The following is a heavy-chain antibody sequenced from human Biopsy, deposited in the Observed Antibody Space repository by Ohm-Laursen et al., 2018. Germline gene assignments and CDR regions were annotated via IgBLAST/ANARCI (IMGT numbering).Heavy chain of an antibody. J-gene: IGHJ4*02. V-gene: IGHV1-24*01. CDR3: AADINVWNVNY. CDR2: FAPENDRI. CDR1: GYSLTELS. D-gene: IGHD1-1*01. Sequence: ATVKISCKVSGYSLTELSMHWVRQAPGQGLEWMGGFAPENDRIVYSQKFQGRVTMTEDTSTSTAYMEVGRLRSDDTAVYYCAADINVWNVNYWGQGTQVIVSS.